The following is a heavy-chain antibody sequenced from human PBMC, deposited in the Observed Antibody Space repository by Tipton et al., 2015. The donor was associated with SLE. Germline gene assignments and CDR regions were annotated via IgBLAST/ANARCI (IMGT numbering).Heavy chain of an antibody. D-gene: IGHD3-3*01. CDR3: ARVRGSTIFGVVMGDY. J-gene: IGHJ4*02. V-gene: IGHV3-20*01. CDR2: INWNGGSA. CDR1: GFTFSSYA. Sequence: SLRLSCAASGFTFSSYAMSWVRQAPGKGLEWVSGINWNGGSAGYADSVKGRFTISRDNAKNSLYLQMNSLRAEDTALYHCARVRGSTIFGVVMGDYWGQGTLVTVSS.